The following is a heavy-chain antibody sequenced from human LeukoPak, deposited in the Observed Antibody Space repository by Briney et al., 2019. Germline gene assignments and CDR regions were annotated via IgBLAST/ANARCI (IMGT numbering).Heavy chain of an antibody. Sequence: GGSLRLSCAASGFTFSRYWMSWVRQAPGKGLEWVANIKEDGSEKYYVNPVKGRFTISRDNAKNSLYLQMNSLRAEDTAIYYCARGSGWSDYFDSWGQGTLVTVSS. V-gene: IGHV3-7*01. CDR2: IKEDGSEK. J-gene: IGHJ4*02. CDR3: ARGSGWSDYFDS. D-gene: IGHD6-19*01. CDR1: GFTFSRYW.